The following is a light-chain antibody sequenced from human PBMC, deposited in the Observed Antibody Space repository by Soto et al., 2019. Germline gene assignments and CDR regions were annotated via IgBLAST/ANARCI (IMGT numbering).Light chain of an antibody. Sequence: EIVMTQSPATLSVSPGERATLSCRASQSVSSNLAWYQQKPGQAPRLLIYGASTRATGIPARFSGSGPGTEFTLTISSLQSEDFAVYYCQQYNNWPSTWTFGQGTKVDIK. CDR1: QSVSSN. V-gene: IGKV3-15*01. CDR3: QQYNNWPSTWT. J-gene: IGKJ1*01. CDR2: GAS.